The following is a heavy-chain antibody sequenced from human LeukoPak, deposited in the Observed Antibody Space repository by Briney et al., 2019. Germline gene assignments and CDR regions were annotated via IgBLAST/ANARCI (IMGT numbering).Heavy chain of an antibody. J-gene: IGHJ4*02. V-gene: IGHV4-31*03. CDR1: GGSISSGGYY. D-gene: IGHD2-2*01. CDR2: IYYSGST. Sequence: SQTLSLTCTVSGGSISSGGYYWSWIRQHPGKGLEWIGYIYYSGSTYYNPSLKSRVTISVDTSKNQFSLKLSSVTAADTAVYYCAGAGYCSSTSGYLASDYWGQGTLVTVSS. CDR3: AGAGYCSSTSGYLASDY.